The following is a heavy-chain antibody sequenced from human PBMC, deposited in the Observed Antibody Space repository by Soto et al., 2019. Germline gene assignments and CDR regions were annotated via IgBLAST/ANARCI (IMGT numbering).Heavy chain of an antibody. V-gene: IGHV1-18*01. CDR1: GYTFTSYG. J-gene: IGHJ6*02. Sequence: QVQLVQSGAEVKKPGASVKVSCKASGYTFTSYGISWVRQAPGQGLEWMGWIIAYNGNTNYAQKLQGRVTMTTDPSTSTAYMELRSLRSDDTAVYYCASRKGLDYYYGMDVWGQGTTVTVSS. D-gene: IGHD5-12*01. CDR3: ASRKGLDYYYGMDV. CDR2: IIAYNGNT.